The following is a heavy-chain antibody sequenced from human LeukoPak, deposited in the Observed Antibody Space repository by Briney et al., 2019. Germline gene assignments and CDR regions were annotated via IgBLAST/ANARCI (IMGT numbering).Heavy chain of an antibody. D-gene: IGHD6-19*01. CDR3: ASDGAGGGVYFAS. CDR2: FDPEDGET. Sequence: ASVKVSCKIFGYTLTESSMHWVRQAPGKGLEWMARFDPEDGETMNALKFQGRVIMTGDISTDTVYMEMNSLTSEDTAMYYCASDGAGGGVYFASWGQGTLVTVSS. J-gene: IGHJ4*02. CDR1: GYTLTESS. V-gene: IGHV1-24*01.